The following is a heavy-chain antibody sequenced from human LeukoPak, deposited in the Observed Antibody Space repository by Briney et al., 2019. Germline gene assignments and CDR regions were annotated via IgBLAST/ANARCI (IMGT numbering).Heavy chain of an antibody. CDR2: IYYSGST. CDR1: GGSISSSSYY. J-gene: IGHJ5*02. D-gene: IGHD3-22*01. CDR3: AKDSSGYYYYWFDP. V-gene: IGHV4-39*07. Sequence: SETLSLTCTVSGGSISSSSYYWGWIRQPPGKGLEWIGSIYYSGSTYYNPSLKSRVTISVDTSKNQFSLKLSSVTAADTAVYYCAKDSSGYYYYWFDPWGQGTLVTVSS.